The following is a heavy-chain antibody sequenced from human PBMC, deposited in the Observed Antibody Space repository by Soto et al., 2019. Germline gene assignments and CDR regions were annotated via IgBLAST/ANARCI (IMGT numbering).Heavy chain of an antibody. J-gene: IGHJ5*02. CDR2: INPTTGAT. Sequence: QAQLVQSGAEVKKPGASVKVSCQASGYTFTAQYLHWVRQAPGEGLEWMGWINPTTGATRYAQKFQGRVTMTRDTSMSTAYLEVRSLRPDDTAVYYCAKGDSSWVSWFDPWGQGPLVTVSS. V-gene: IGHV1-2*02. D-gene: IGHD6-19*01. CDR1: GYTFTAQY. CDR3: AKGDSSWVSWFDP.